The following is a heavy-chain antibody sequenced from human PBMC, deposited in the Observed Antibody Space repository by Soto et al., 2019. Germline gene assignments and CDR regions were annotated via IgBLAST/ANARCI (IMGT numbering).Heavy chain of an antibody. CDR2: ISAGSIYI. Sequence: GSQRLSGEGCVFNVSTSPRTWVRQDPRKGLEWVSSISAGSIYIYYPDSVKGRFTISRDNAKNSLYLPMNSLRADDTAVYYCARARVEGYYESSGYAFWGQGTLDTVSS. J-gene: IGHJ4*02. D-gene: IGHD3-22*01. CDR1: VFNVSTSP. CDR3: ARARVEGYYESSGYAF. V-gene: IGHV3-21*01.